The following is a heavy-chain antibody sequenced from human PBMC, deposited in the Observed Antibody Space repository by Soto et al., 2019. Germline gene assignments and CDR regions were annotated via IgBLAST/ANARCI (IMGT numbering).Heavy chain of an antibody. CDR2: IYYSGST. Sequence: QVQLQESGPGLVKPSETLSLTCTVSGGSISSYYWSWIRQPPGKGLEWIGYIYYSGSTNYNPSLKSRVTISVDTSKNQFSLKLSSVTAADTAVYYCARTYGDSRAWYFEYWGQGTLVTVSS. CDR3: ARTYGDSRAWYFEY. J-gene: IGHJ4*02. V-gene: IGHV4-59*01. CDR1: GGSISSYY. D-gene: IGHD4-17*01.